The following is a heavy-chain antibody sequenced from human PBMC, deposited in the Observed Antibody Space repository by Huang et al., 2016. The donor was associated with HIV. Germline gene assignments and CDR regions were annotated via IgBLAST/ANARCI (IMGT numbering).Heavy chain of an antibody. Sequence: QVQLVQSGAEVKTPGSSVKVSCNTYAISWVRQAPGQGLEWMGGIIPMFGTGNYAQKFQDSVTITADESTRTSHMQMTSLVSEDTAVYFCTRGQLGSYGDYDVIDWGQGTLVTVSS. CDR3: TRGQLGSYGDYDVID. D-gene: IGHD4-17*01. CDR1: TYA. J-gene: IGHJ4*02. CDR2: IIPMFGTG. V-gene: IGHV1-69*13.